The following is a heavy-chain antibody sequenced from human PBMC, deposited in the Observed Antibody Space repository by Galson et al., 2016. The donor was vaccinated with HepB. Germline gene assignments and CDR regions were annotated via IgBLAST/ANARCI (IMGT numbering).Heavy chain of an antibody. Sequence: LSLTCTVSGGSISSYYWSWIRLPPGKGLEWIGYIYNSGSTKYNPSLKSRVTISVDTSKNQFSLKLSSVTAADTAVYYCAKASIVGATTVRWFDPWGQGTLVTGSS. CDR1: GGSISSYY. D-gene: IGHD1-26*01. V-gene: IGHV4-59*01. CDR3: AKASIVGATTVRWFDP. CDR2: IYNSGST. J-gene: IGHJ5*02.